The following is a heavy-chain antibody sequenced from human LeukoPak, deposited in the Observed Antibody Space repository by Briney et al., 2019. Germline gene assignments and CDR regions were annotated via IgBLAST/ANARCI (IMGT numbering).Heavy chain of an antibody. V-gene: IGHV4-59*11. CDR1: VGSISIHY. J-gene: IGHJ4*02. CDR2: IYYSGRT. D-gene: IGHD5-24*01. Sequence: PSETLSLPCTVSVGSISIHYWLCIRQPPGKGLEWLGYIYYSGRTNYNPSLKSRVTISVDRSKNQFSLKRSSVTAADTAVYYCARAAGDGYNLLDYWGQGTLVTVSS. CDR3: ARAAGDGYNLLDY.